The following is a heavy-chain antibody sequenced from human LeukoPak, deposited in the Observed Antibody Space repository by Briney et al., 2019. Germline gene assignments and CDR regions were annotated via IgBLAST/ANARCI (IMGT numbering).Heavy chain of an antibody. CDR1: GFTVSSNY. Sequence: PGGSLRLSCAASGFTVSSNYMSWVRQAPGKGLEWVSVIYSGGSTYYADSVKGRFTISRDNSKNTLYMQMNSLRAEDTAVYYCAKDFSSTSSFDYWGQGTLVTVSS. V-gene: IGHV3-66*01. CDR2: IYSGGST. D-gene: IGHD2-2*01. J-gene: IGHJ4*02. CDR3: AKDFSSTSSFDY.